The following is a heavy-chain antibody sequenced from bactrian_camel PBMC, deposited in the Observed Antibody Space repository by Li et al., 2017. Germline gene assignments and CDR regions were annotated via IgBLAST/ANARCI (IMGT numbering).Heavy chain of an antibody. Sequence: HVQLVESGGDSVQAGESLRLSCVASGYTLPMNMGWFRRLPGQEREGVAAIAGDGRTNYADSVKGRFTISRDGAKNSVFLQMNSLKPEDTAMYYCARSLVMMGGACPTAQEAFSYWGQGTQVTVS. CDR3: ARSLVMMGGACPTAQEAFSY. V-gene: IGHV3S53*01. CDR1: GYTLPMN. D-gene: IGHD1*01. J-gene: IGHJ4*01. CDR2: IAGDGRT.